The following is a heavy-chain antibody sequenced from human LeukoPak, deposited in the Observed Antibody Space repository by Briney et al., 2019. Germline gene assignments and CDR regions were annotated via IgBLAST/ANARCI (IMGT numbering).Heavy chain of an antibody. CDR1: GGSISNKY. V-gene: IGHV4-59*01. CDR3: ARSYRAATPDGSNYYYYMDV. CDR2: IYYSGST. Sequence: SETLSLTCTVSGGSISNKYWSWVRQPPGKGLEWIGYIYYSGSTNYNPSLKSRVTISVDTSKNQFSLKLSSVTAADTAVYYCARSYRAATPDGSNYYYYMDVWGKGTTVTISS. J-gene: IGHJ6*03. D-gene: IGHD2-15*01.